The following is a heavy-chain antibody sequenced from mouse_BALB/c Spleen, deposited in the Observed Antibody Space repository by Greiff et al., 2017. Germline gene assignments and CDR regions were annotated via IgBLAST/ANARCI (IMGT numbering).Heavy chain of an antibody. Sequence: DVQLQESGPGLVKPSQSLSLTCSVTGYSITSGYYWNWIRQFPGTKLEWMGYISYDGSNNYNPSLKNRISITRDTSKNQFFLKLNSVTTEDTATYYCARGGNFYYYGSSPSYWYFDVWGAGTTVTVSS. CDR3: ARGGNFYYYGSSPSYWYFDV. V-gene: IGHV3-6*02. D-gene: IGHD1-1*01. CDR2: ISYDGSN. CDR1: GYSITSGYY. J-gene: IGHJ1*01.